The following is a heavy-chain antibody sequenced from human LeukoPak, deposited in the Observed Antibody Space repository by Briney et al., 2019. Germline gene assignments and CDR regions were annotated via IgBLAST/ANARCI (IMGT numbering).Heavy chain of an antibody. J-gene: IGHJ6*04. CDR1: GYSFTSYW. Sequence: GESLKISCKGSGYSFTSYWIGWVRQMPGKSLEWMGIIYPGDSDTRYSPSFQGQVTISADKSISTAYLQWSSLKASDTAMYYCARQRGDYRADRYYYYGMDVWGKGTTVTVSS. D-gene: IGHD4-11*01. CDR2: IYPGDSDT. V-gene: IGHV5-51*01. CDR3: ARQRGDYRADRYYYYGMDV.